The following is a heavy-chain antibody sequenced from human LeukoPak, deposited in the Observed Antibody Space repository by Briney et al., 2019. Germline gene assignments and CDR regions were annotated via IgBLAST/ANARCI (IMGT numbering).Heavy chain of an antibody. CDR2: MDPNSGNT. Sequence: ASVKVSCKASGYTFTSYDINWVRQATGQGLEWMGWMDPNSGNTGYAQKFQGRVTMTRNTSISTAYMELSSLRSEDTAVYYCAREVPDSSGYYLDYWGQGTLVTVSS. V-gene: IGHV1-8*01. J-gene: IGHJ4*02. CDR1: GYTFTSYD. D-gene: IGHD3-22*01. CDR3: AREVPDSSGYYLDY.